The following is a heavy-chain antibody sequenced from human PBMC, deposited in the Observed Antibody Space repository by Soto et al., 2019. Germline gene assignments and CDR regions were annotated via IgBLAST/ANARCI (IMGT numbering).Heavy chain of an antibody. CDR1: GVTFSSYG. J-gene: IGHJ5*02. D-gene: IGHD1-26*01. V-gene: IGHV3-33*01. CDR3: ARASGSP. Sequence: QVQLEESGGGVVQPGRSVRLSGAASGVTFSSYGMHWVRQAPGKGLEWVAVIWYDGSNKYYADSVKGRFTISRDNSKNTLYLQMNSLRAEDTAVYYCARASGSPWGQGTLVTVSS. CDR2: IWYDGSNK.